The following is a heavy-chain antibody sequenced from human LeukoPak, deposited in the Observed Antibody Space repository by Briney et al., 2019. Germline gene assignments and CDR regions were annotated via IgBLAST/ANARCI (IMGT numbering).Heavy chain of an antibody. V-gene: IGHV4-4*07. D-gene: IGHD4-17*01. CDR3: AREITVTPNPSDVFDI. Sequence: SETLSLTCTVSGGSISSYYWSWIRQPAGKVLEWIGRIYTSGSTNYNPSLKSRVTMSVDTSKNQFSLKLSSVTAADTAVYYCAREITVTPNPSDVFDIWGQGTMVTVSS. CDR1: GGSISSYY. CDR2: IYTSGST. J-gene: IGHJ3*02.